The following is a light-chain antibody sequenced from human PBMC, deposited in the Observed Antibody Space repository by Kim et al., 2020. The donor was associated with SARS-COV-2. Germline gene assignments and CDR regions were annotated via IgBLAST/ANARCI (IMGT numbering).Light chain of an antibody. CDR2: GAS. Sequence: LSPGERATLSCRASQSVSSSYLAWYQQKPGQAPRLLIYGASSRATGIPDRFSGSGSGTDFTLTISRLEPEDFAVYYCQQYGSSPGTFGQGTKVE. CDR3: QQYGSSPGT. V-gene: IGKV3-20*01. J-gene: IGKJ1*01. CDR1: QSVSSSY.